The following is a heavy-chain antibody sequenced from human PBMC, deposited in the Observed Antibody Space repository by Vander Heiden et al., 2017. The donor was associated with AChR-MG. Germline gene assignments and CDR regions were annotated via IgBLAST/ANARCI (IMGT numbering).Heavy chain of an antibody. CDR1: GGSISSRSYY. D-gene: IGHD5-18*01. V-gene: IGHV4-39*01. CDR2: INYSGRT. J-gene: IGHJ5*02. CDR3: ARADEDTAMVCLDP. Sequence: QLQLQESGPGLVKPSETLSLTCSVSGGSISSRSYYWGWIRQPPGKGLEWIGSINYSGRTYYNPSLKSRVNIFVDTSKNQFSLMVSSVTVADTAVYYCARADEDTAMVCLDPWGQGTLVTVSS.